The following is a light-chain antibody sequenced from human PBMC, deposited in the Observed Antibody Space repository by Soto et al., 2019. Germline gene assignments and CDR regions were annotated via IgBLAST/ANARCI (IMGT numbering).Light chain of an antibody. Sequence: EIVLTQSPGTLSLSPGERATLSCRASQSVSSSYLAWYQQKPGQAPRLLIYGASSRATGIPDRFSGSGSGTDFTLTISRLEPEDFPVYYCQQYGSSLTLGQGTKVDIK. CDR1: QSVSSSY. CDR3: QQYGSSLT. V-gene: IGKV3-20*01. J-gene: IGKJ1*01. CDR2: GAS.